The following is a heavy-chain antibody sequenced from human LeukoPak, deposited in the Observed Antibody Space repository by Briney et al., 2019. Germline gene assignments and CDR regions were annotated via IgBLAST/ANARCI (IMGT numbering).Heavy chain of an antibody. CDR1: GYSFTNYA. Sequence: ASVKVSCKASGYSFTNYAFHWVRQAPGQSLEWMGWIHTGNGFTRYSQKFQGRVTMTRNTSISTAYMELSSLRSEDTAVYYCARGPTLYSSSWYDSYYFDYWGQGTLVTVSS. CDR3: ARGPTLYSSSWYDSYYFDY. V-gene: IGHV1-3*04. D-gene: IGHD6-13*01. CDR2: IHTGNGFT. J-gene: IGHJ4*02.